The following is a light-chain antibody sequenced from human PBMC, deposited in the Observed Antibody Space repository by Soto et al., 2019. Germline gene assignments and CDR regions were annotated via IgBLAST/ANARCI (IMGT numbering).Light chain of an antibody. Sequence: DIPMTQSPSSLSASVRDRVTITCRASQGISNYLAWYQQKPGKVPKLLIYAASTLQSGVPPRFSGSGSGTDFTLPISSLQPEDVATYDCQKYDSAPWTFGQGTKVEIK. CDR2: AAS. V-gene: IGKV1-27*01. J-gene: IGKJ1*01. CDR1: QGISNY. CDR3: QKYDSAPWT.